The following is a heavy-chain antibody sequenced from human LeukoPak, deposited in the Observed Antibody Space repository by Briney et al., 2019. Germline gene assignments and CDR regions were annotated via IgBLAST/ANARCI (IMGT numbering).Heavy chain of an antibody. CDR1: GGSISSGGYY. D-gene: IGHD3-22*01. CDR3: ARSPFSQYYYDSSGYAPSYYYYYMDV. CDR2: IYYSGST. Sequence: PSQTLSLTCTVSGGSISSGGYYWRWIRQHPGKGLEWIGYIYYSGSTYYNPSLKSRVTISVDTSKNQFSLKLSSVTAADTAVYYCARSPFSQYYYDSSGYAPSYYYYYMDVWGKGTTVTVSS. J-gene: IGHJ6*03. V-gene: IGHV4-31*03.